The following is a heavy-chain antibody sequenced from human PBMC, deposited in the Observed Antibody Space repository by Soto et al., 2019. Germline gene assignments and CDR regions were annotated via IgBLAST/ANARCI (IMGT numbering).Heavy chain of an antibody. V-gene: IGHV1-69*13. D-gene: IGHD2-2*01. CDR1: GGTFSSYA. J-gene: IGHJ6*02. CDR3: ADGSDIVVVPAANGYYYYGMDV. Sequence: SVKVSCKASGGTFSSYAISWVRQAPGQGLGWMGGIIPIFGTANYAQKFQGRVTITADESTSTAYMELSSLRSEDTAVYYCADGSDIVVVPAANGYYYYGMDVWGQGTTVTVSS. CDR2: IIPIFGTA.